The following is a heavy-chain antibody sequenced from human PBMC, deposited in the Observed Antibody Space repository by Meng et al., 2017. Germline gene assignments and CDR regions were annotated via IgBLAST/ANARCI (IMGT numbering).Heavy chain of an antibody. V-gene: IGHV1-3*01. CDR3: ATDGQDSSGYYSWYFDL. CDR1: GYTFTSYA. CDR2: INAGNGNT. J-gene: IGHJ2*01. Sequence: QVQLVQFGAEVKKPGASVKVSCKASGYTFTSYAMHWVRQAPGQRLEWMGWINAGNGNTKYSQKFQGRVTITRDTSASTAYMELSSLRSEDTAVYYCATDGQDSSGYYSWYFDLWGRGTLVTVSS. D-gene: IGHD3-22*01.